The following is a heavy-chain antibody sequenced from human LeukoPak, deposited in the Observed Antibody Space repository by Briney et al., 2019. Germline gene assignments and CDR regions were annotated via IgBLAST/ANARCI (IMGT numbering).Heavy chain of an antibody. Sequence: TLSLTCSVSGVSISSSRYFCGWIRQPPGKGLEWIGYISHSGSTYYNPSLKSRVTISVDRSKNQVSLKLSSVTAADTSVYYCSSYDFWSGYSYFDYWGEGTVVTVSS. CDR1: GVSISSSRYF. CDR2: ISHSGST. D-gene: IGHD3-3*01. V-gene: IGHV4-30-2*01. J-gene: IGHJ4*02. CDR3: SSYDFWSGYSYFDY.